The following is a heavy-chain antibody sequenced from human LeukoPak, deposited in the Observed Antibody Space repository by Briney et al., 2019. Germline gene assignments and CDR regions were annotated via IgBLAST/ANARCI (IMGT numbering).Heavy chain of an antibody. Sequence: SEPLTLTCTVSGGSISIYYWRWLRQPPGKGLEWLGYIYYSGSTNYNPSHRRRVIISVDSSNNHFSLKLTSVTAADAAEYYCARQVLIIPANNWFDPWGQGTLVTVSS. J-gene: IGHJ5*02. CDR1: GGSISIYY. V-gene: IGHV4-59*08. D-gene: IGHD2-2*01. CDR2: IYYSGST. CDR3: ARQVLIIPANNWFDP.